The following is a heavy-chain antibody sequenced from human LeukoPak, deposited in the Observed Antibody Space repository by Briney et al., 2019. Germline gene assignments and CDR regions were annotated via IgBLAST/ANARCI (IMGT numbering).Heavy chain of an antibody. J-gene: IGHJ6*03. CDR1: GGSISSYY. CDR3: AREDFDWLFLGYYYYMDV. Sequence: NPSETLSLTCTVSGGSISSYYWSWIRQPAGKGLEWIGRIYTSGSTNYNPSLKSRVTMSVDTSKNQFSLKLSSVTAADTAVYYCAREDFDWLFLGYYYYMDVWGKGTTVTISS. V-gene: IGHV4-4*07. D-gene: IGHD3-9*01. CDR2: IYTSGST.